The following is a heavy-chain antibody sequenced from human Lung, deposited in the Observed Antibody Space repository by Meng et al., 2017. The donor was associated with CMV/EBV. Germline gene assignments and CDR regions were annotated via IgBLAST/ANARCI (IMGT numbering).Heavy chain of an antibody. V-gene: IGHV4-4*02. CDR2: IPHRGSS. CDR3: LRRSGGSV. CDR1: GGSSSGSHW. D-gene: IGHD3-10*01. Sequence: LEEPAAGLWLPWGASSLTGAVCGGSSSGSHWWAWGRQPPGKGLEWIGEIPHRGSSAYNPSLKGRVSMSIDKSKNQFSLKLTSVTAADTAVYHCLRRSGGSVWGQGTLVTVSS. J-gene: IGHJ1*01.